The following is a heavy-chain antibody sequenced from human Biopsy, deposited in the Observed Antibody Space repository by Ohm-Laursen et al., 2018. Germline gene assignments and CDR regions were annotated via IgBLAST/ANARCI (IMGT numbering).Heavy chain of an antibody. CDR1: GYSFTSYY. J-gene: IGHJ4*02. D-gene: IGHD6-19*01. Sequence: ASVKVSCKASGYSFTSYYMHWVRQAPGHGLEWMGVINPTGSTTSYPQIFQGRVTMTRDTSKSTVYMELSSLRSADTAVYFCARNTGWYGDLYYFDYWGQGTLVTVSS. CDR3: ARNTGWYGDLYYFDY. CDR2: INPTGSTT. V-gene: IGHV1-46*01.